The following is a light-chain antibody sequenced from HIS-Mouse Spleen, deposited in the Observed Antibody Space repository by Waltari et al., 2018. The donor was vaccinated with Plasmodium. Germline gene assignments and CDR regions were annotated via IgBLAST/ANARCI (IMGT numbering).Light chain of an antibody. CDR3: QQYNSYSWT. Sequence: DIQMTQSPSTLSASVGDRVHITCRARQSISSWLAWYQQKPGKAPKLLIYKASSLGSGVPSRFSGSGSGTEFTLTISSLQPDDFATYYCQQYNSYSWTFGQGTKVEIK. V-gene: IGKV1-5*03. J-gene: IGKJ1*01. CDR1: QSISSW. CDR2: KAS.